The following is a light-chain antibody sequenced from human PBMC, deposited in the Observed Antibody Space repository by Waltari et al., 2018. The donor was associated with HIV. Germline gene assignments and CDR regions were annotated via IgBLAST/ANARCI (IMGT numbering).Light chain of an antibody. Sequence: EIVMTQSPATLSVSPGERATLSCRASQNITTNLAWYQQKPGQAPRLLIDGAFTRATGIPATFSGSGSETEFTLTIRSLQSEDFALYYCQQYNNLPLTFGGGTKVEIK. V-gene: IGKV3-15*01. CDR3: QQYNNLPLT. J-gene: IGKJ4*01. CDR2: GAF. CDR1: QNITTN.